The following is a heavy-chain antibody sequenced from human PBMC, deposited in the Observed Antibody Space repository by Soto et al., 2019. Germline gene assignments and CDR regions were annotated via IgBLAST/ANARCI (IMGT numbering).Heavy chain of an antibody. D-gene: IGHD6-13*01. Sequence: QVQLVESGGGVVQPGRSLRLSCAASGFTFSSYGMHWVRQAPGKGLEWVAVISYDGSNKYYADSVKGRFTISRDNSKNPLYLQMNSLRAEDTAVYYCARGDSSSWPAYYYYGMDVGGQGTTVTVSS. V-gene: IGHV3-30*03. CDR1: GFTFSSYG. CDR3: ARGDSSSWPAYYYYGMDV. J-gene: IGHJ6*02. CDR2: ISYDGSNK.